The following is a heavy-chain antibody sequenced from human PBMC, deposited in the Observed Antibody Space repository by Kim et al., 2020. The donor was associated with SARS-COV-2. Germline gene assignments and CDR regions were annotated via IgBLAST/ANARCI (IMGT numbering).Heavy chain of an antibody. CDR3: TRGLRSDYYYYGMDV. CDR2: IRSKANSYAT. J-gene: IGHJ6*02. D-gene: IGHD4-17*01. Sequence: GGSLRLSCAASGFTFSGSAMHWVRQASGKGLEWVGRIRSKANSYATAYAASVKGRFTISRDDSKNTAYLQMNSLKTEDTAVYYCTRGLRSDYYYYGMDVWGQGTTVTVSS. CDR1: GFTFSGSA. V-gene: IGHV3-73*01.